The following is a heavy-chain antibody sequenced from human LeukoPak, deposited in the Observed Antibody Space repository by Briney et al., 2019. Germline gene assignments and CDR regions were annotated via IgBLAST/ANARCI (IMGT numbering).Heavy chain of an antibody. CDR1: GFTFSSYS. Sequence: QPGGSLRLSCAASGFTFSSYSMNWVRQAPGKGLEWVSYISSSSSTIYYAASVKGRFTISRDNAKNSLYLQMNSLRAEDTGVYYCASLICSSSSAFDYWGQGTLVTVSS. D-gene: IGHD6-6*01. V-gene: IGHV3-48*01. CDR3: ASLICSSSSAFDY. J-gene: IGHJ4*02. CDR2: ISSSSSTI.